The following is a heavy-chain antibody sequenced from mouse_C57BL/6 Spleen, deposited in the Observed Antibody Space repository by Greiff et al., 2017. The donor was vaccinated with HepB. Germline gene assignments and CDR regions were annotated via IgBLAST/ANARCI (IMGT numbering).Heavy chain of an antibody. D-gene: IGHD1-1*01. Sequence: QVQLQQPGAELVKPGASVKLSCKASGYTFTSYWMHWVKQRPGQGLEWIGMIHPNSGSTNYNEKFKSKATLTVDKSSSTAYMQLSSLTSEDSAVYYCASDYYGSGSPYWGQGTLVTVSA. J-gene: IGHJ3*01. CDR1: GYTFTSYW. CDR3: ASDYYGSGSPY. V-gene: IGHV1-64*01. CDR2: IHPNSGST.